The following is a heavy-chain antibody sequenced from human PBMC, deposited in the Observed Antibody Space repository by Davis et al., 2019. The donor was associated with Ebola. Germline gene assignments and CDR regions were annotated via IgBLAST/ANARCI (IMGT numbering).Heavy chain of an antibody. D-gene: IGHD6-19*01. V-gene: IGHV4-59*01. CDR3: AREGYSSAWPSFFDY. CDR1: SGSISSYY. J-gene: IGHJ4*02. Sequence: SETLSLTCTVSSGSISSYYWSWIRQPPGKGLEWIGYIYYSGSTIYNPSLKSRVTISVETSKKQFSLKLSSVTAADTAVYYCAREGYSSAWPSFFDYWGQGTLVTVSS. CDR2: IYYSGST.